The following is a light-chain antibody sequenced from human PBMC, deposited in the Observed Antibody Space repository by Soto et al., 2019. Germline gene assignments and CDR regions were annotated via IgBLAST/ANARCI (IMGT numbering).Light chain of an antibody. CDR2: KAS. CDR3: QQYNSYRT. J-gene: IGKJ1*01. V-gene: IGKV1-5*03. Sequence: DIQMTQSPSTLSASVGDRVTITCRASQSISNWLAWYQQKPGKAPKLLIYKASSLEGGVPSRLSGSGSGTEFTLTISSLQPDDFATYYCQQYNSYRTFGQGTKVEIK. CDR1: QSISNW.